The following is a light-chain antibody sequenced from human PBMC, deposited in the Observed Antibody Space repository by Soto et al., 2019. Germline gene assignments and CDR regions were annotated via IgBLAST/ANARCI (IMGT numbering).Light chain of an antibody. CDR1: QSVSSN. J-gene: IGKJ1*01. V-gene: IGKV3-15*01. CDR3: QQYNNWPG. Sequence: EIVMTQSPVTLSVSPGERATLSCRASQSVSSNLAWYQQKPGQVPRLLIYGASTRATGIPARFSGSGSGTEFTLTISSLQSEDFAVYYCQQYNNWPGFGQGTKV. CDR2: GAS.